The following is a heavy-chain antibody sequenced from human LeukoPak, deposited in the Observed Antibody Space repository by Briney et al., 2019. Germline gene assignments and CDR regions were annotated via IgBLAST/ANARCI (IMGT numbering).Heavy chain of an antibody. CDR3: ARSSSGYYSPLFDY. CDR1: GYTFTSYS. D-gene: IGHD3-22*01. J-gene: IGHJ4*02. V-gene: IGHV1-18*01. CDR2: ISAYNGNT. Sequence: ASVKVSCKASGYTFTSYSISWVRQAPGQGLEWMGWISAYNGNTNYAQKLQGRVTMTTDTSTSTAYMELRSLRSDDTAVYYCARSSSGYYSPLFDYWGQGTLVTVSS.